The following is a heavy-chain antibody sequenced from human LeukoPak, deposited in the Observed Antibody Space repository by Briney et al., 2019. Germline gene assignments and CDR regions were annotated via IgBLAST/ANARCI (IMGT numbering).Heavy chain of an antibody. V-gene: IGHV4-59*01. CDR3: ARVDFHCGGDCYPDAFDI. J-gene: IGHJ3*02. CDR2: IYYSGST. CDR1: GGSISSYY. Sequence: SETLSLTCTVSGGSISSYYWSWIRQPPGKGLEWIGYIYYSGSTNYNPSLKSRATISVDTSKNQFSLKLSSVTAADTAVYYCARVDFHCGGDCYPDAFDIWGQGTMVTVSS. D-gene: IGHD2-21*02.